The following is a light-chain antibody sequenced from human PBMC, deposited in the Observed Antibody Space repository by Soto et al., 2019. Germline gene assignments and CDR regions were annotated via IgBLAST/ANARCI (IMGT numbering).Light chain of an antibody. J-gene: IGKJ1*01. Sequence: EIAMTQAPATLSVSPGERVALSCRASQSVSSNLAWYQQKPGQAPRLLIYGASTRATGIPARFSGSGSGTEFTLTISSLQSEDLAVYYCQQYNNWPPWTFGQGTKVDIK. CDR1: QSVSSN. CDR3: QQYNNWPPWT. V-gene: IGKV3-15*01. CDR2: GAS.